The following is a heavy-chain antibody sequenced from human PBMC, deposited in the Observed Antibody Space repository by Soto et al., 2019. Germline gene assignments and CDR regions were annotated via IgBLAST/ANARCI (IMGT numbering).Heavy chain of an antibody. Sequence: VQLQESGPGLVKPSQTLSLTCTVSGGSISSGGYYWSWIRQHPGKGLEWIGYIYYSGSTYYNPSLKSRVTISVDTSKNQFSLKLSSVTAAVTAVYYCAGVCGGDCHYGMDVWGQGTTVTVSS. CDR3: AGVCGGDCHYGMDV. J-gene: IGHJ6*02. V-gene: IGHV4-31*03. CDR1: GGSISSGGYY. CDR2: IYYSGST. D-gene: IGHD2-21*02.